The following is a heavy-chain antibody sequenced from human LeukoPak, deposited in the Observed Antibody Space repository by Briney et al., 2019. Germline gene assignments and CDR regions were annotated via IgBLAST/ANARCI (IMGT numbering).Heavy chain of an antibody. V-gene: IGHV4-39*07. CDR1: GGSISSTSYS. D-gene: IGHD5-24*01. Sequence: PSETLSLTCTVSGGSISSTSYSWGWIRQPPGKGLEWIGSIYYSGSTYYNPSLKSRVTISVDTSKSQFSLKLSSVAAADTAVYYCARVEMATLYFDYWGQGTLVTVSS. CDR3: ARVEMATLYFDY. J-gene: IGHJ4*02. CDR2: IYYSGST.